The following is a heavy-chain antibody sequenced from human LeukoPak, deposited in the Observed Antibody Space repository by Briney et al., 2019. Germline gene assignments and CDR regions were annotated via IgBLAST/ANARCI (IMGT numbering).Heavy chain of an antibody. V-gene: IGHV1-46*01. CDR3: ARDRATVTTYRDGMDV. CDR2: INPSGGST. J-gene: IGHJ6*02. CDR1: GYTFTSYY. D-gene: IGHD4-17*01. Sequence: GASVKVSCKASGYTFTSYYMHWVRQAPGQGLEWMGIINPSGGSTSYAQKFQGRVTMTRDTSTSTVYMELSSLRSEDTAVYYCARDRATVTTYRDGMDVWGQGTTVTVSS.